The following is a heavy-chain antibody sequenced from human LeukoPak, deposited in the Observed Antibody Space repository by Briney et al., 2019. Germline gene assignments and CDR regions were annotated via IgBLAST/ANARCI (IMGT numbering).Heavy chain of an antibody. CDR3: ARPLYGDTSGYFDL. V-gene: IGHV4-59*01. CDR2: IYYTGST. D-gene: IGHD4-17*01. CDR1: GGSISSYY. Sequence: SETLSLTRTVSGGSISSYYWSWIRQPPGKGLEWIGYIYYTGSTNYNPSLKSRVTISVDKSKNQFSMKLSSVTAADTAVYYCARPLYGDTSGYFDLWGRGTLVTVSS. J-gene: IGHJ2*01.